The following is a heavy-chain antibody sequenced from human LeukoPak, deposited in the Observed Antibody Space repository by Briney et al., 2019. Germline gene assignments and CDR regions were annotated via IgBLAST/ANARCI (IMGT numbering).Heavy chain of an antibody. CDR2: IRYDGSNK. D-gene: IGHD5-24*01. J-gene: IGHJ4*02. CDR1: GFTFSSYG. V-gene: IGHV3-30*02. Sequence: GGSLRLSCAASGFTFSSYGMHWVRQAPGKGLEWVAFIRYDGSNKYYADSVKGRFTISRDNSKNTLYLQMNSLRAEDTAVYYCARSKVGYGYNSVYVDYWGQGTLVTVSS. CDR3: ARSKVGYGYNSVYVDY.